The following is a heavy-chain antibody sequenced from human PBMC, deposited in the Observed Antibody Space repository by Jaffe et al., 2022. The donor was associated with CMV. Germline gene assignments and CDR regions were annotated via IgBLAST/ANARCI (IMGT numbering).Heavy chain of an antibody. CDR2: INPNSGGT. Sequence: QVQLVQSGAEVKKPGASVKVSCKASGYTFTGYYMHWVRQAPGQGLEWMGWINPNSGGTNYAQKFQGWVTMTRDTSISTAYMELSRLRSDDTAVYYCARDRDYDSSGYYEPAGYMDVWGKGTTVTVSS. CDR3: ARDRDYDSSGYYEPAGYMDV. V-gene: IGHV1-2*04. CDR1: GYTFTGYY. J-gene: IGHJ6*03. D-gene: IGHD3-22*01.